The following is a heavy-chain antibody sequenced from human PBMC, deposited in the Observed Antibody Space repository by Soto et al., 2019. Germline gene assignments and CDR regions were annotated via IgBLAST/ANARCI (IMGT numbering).Heavy chain of an antibody. V-gene: IGHV3-7*05. J-gene: IGHJ6*02. CDR3: ARDRYYDFWSGYLIYYYYYYGMDV. CDR2: IKQDGSEK. D-gene: IGHD3-3*01. CDR1: GFTFSSYW. Sequence: GGSLRLSCAASGFTFSSYWMSWVRQAPGKGLEWVANIKQDGSEKYYVDSVKGRFTISRDNAKNSLYLQMNSLRAEDTAVYYCARDRYYDFWSGYLIYYYYYYGMDVWGQGTTVTAP.